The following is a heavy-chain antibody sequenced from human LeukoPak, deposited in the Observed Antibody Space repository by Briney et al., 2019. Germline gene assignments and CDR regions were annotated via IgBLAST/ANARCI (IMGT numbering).Heavy chain of an antibody. V-gene: IGHV7-4-1*02. J-gene: IGHJ6*03. CDR3: ARNRISHHMDV. CDR2: INTNTGNP. CDR1: GYSFTNYA. Sequence: ASVKVSCKASGYSFTNYAMNWVRQAPGQGLELMGWINTNTGNPTYAQGFTGRFVFSLDTSVSTAYLQISSLKAEDTAVYFCARNRISHHMDVRGKGTTVTVSS. D-gene: IGHD2-15*01.